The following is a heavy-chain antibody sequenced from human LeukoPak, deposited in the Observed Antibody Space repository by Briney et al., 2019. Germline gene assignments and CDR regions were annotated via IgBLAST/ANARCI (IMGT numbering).Heavy chain of an antibody. Sequence: PSETLSLTCTVSGYSISSGYYWGWIRQPPGKGLEWIGSIYYSGSTYYNPSLKSRVTISVDTSKNQFSLKLSSVTATDTAVYYCARRWMATIHCFDYWGQGTLVTVSS. CDR1: GYSISSGYY. CDR2: IYYSGST. D-gene: IGHD5-24*01. J-gene: IGHJ4*02. CDR3: ARRWMATIHCFDY. V-gene: IGHV4-38-2*02.